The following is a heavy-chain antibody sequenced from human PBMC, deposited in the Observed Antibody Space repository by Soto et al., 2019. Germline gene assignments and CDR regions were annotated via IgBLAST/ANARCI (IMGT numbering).Heavy chain of an antibody. Sequence: GGSLRLSCAASGFTFSDYYMSWIRQAPGKGLEWVSYISSSSSYTNYADSVKGRFTISRDNAKNSLYLQMNSLRAEDTAVYYCARDRAKGYDSSGYYFNWFDPWAQGTLVTVSS. CDR2: ISSSSSYT. D-gene: IGHD3-22*01. V-gene: IGHV3-11*05. J-gene: IGHJ5*02. CDR3: ARDRAKGYDSSGYYFNWFDP. CDR1: GFTFSDYY.